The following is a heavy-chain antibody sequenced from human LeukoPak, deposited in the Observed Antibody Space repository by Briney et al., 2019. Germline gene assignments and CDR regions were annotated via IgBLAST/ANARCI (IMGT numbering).Heavy chain of an antibody. CDR3: ARPWAYSYGYSDY. Sequence: GGSLRLSCAASGFTFSSYAMNWVRQAPGKGLEWVSYISSSSSTTHYADSVKGRFTISRDNAKTSLYLQMNSLRDEDTAVYYCARPWAYSYGYSDYWGQGTLVTVSS. CDR2: ISSSSSTT. V-gene: IGHV3-48*02. J-gene: IGHJ4*02. D-gene: IGHD5-18*01. CDR1: GFTFSSYA.